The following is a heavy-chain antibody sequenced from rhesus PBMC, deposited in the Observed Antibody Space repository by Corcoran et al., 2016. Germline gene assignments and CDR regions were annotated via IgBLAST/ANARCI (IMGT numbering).Heavy chain of an antibody. V-gene: IGHV4S14*01. J-gene: IGHJ4*01. CDR3: ARQDYGSSYQY. Sequence: QVRLQESGPGLVKPSETLSLTCAGSGYSISSGYYWGWIRQPPGKGLGWIGHISSGGSNYLTPSLKSRVTLSVDTSKNQFSRKLSSVTAADTAVYYCARQDYGSSYQYWGQGVLVTVSS. D-gene: IGHD4-29*01. CDR1: GYSISSGYY. CDR2: ISSGGSN.